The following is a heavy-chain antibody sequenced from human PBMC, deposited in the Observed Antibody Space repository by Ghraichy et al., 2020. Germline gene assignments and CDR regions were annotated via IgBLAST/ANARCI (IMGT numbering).Heavy chain of an antibody. Sequence: GGSLRLSCAASGFTFSSYAMHWVRQAPGKGLEWVAVISYDGSNKYYADSVKGRFTISRDNSKNTLYLQMNSLRAEDTAVYYCARDLSGWYRHEYFQHWGQGTLVTVSS. CDR1: GFTFSSYA. CDR2: ISYDGSNK. D-gene: IGHD6-19*01. V-gene: IGHV3-30-3*01. J-gene: IGHJ1*01. CDR3: ARDLSGWYRHEYFQH.